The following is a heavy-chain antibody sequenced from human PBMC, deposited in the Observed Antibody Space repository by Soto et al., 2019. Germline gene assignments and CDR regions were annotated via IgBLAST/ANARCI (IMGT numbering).Heavy chain of an antibody. V-gene: IGHV1-58*01. Sequence: SVKVSCKTSGFTFRSSAVQWVRQARGQRLEWIGWLVVGTGNTNYAQKFQQRVTISSDRSTNTVSMELSSLTSEDTAVYYCATAAYCSGGSCSDYYYYYYGMDLWGQGTTVTVYS. CDR3: ATAAYCSGGSCSDYYYYYYGMDL. D-gene: IGHD2-15*01. J-gene: IGHJ6*02. CDR1: GFTFRSSA. CDR2: LVVGTGNT.